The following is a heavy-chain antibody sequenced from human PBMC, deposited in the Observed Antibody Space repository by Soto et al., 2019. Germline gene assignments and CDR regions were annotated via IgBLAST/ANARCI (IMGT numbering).Heavy chain of an antibody. CDR3: ARDQREAVTKTYYFDY. V-gene: IGHV3-30-3*01. CDR1: GFTFSSYA. D-gene: IGHD4-17*01. J-gene: IGHJ4*02. Sequence: QVQLVESGGGVVQPGRSLRLSCAASGFTFSSYAMHWVRQAPGKGLEWVAVISYDGSNKYYADSVKGRFTISRDNSKNTLYLQMNSLRAEDTAVYYCARDQREAVTKTYYFDYWGQGTLVTVSS. CDR2: ISYDGSNK.